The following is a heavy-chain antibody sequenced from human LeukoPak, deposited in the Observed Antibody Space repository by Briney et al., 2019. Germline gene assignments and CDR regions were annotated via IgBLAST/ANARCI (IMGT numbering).Heavy chain of an antibody. CDR2: IYASGNT. V-gene: IGHV4-4*09. J-gene: IGHJ3*02. CDR1: GGSITIYY. D-gene: IGHD3-10*01. CDR3: ARTRESSGSGPSWAFDI. Sequence: SETLSLTCSLSGGSITIYYWSWIRQPPGKGLGWVAWIYASGNTKYNPSLKSRVTISLGTTNNQTSLRLTSVTASDTAVYYCARTRESSGSGPSWAFDIWGQGTMVTVSS.